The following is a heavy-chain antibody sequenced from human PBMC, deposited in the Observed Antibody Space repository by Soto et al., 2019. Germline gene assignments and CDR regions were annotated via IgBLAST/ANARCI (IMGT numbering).Heavy chain of an antibody. CDR3: ASHRAGVGTTSDYNYGMDV. D-gene: IGHD1-26*01. CDR2: IDPSDSYT. CDR1: GHSFTTYW. J-gene: IGHJ6*01. Sequence: GETLRISWNGSGHSFTTYWISWVRQMPGKGLEWMGRIDPSDSYTNYSPSFQGHVTISVDKSINTAYLQWSSLKASDTAMYYCASHRAGVGTTSDYNYGMDV. V-gene: IGHV5-10-1*01.